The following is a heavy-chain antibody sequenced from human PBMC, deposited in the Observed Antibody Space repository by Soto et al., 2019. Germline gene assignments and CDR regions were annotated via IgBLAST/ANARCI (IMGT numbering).Heavy chain of an antibody. Sequence: GTLLLACAASGCTFSSYAMSWVRQAPGKGLEWVSAISGSGGSTYYADSVKGRFTISRDNSKNTLYLQMNSLRAEDTAVYYCAKDRSLWFGELSNWFDPWGQGTLVTVYS. CDR2: ISGSGGST. D-gene: IGHD3-10*01. V-gene: IGHV3-23*01. CDR3: AKDRSLWFGELSNWFDP. J-gene: IGHJ5*02. CDR1: GCTFSSYA.